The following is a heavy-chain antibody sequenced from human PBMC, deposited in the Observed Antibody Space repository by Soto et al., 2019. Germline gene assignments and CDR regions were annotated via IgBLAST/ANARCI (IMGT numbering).Heavy chain of an antibody. CDR1: GGTFSSYA. D-gene: IGHD5-18*01. V-gene: IGHV1-69*06. Sequence: QVQLVQSGAEVKKPGSSVKVSCKASGGTFSSYAISWVRQAPEQGLEWMGGIIPIFGTANYAQKFQGRVTITADKSTSTAYMELSSLITEDTAVYYCARDGAEGYAYGLYYYYGMDVWGQGTTVTVSS. CDR3: ARDGAEGYAYGLYYYYGMDV. J-gene: IGHJ6*02. CDR2: IIPIFGTA.